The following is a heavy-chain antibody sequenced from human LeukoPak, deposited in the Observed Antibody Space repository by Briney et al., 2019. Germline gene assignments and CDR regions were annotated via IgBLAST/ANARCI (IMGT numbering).Heavy chain of an antibody. V-gene: IGHV1-8*03. CDR3: ARSGDILTGFDY. CDR1: GYTFTSYD. D-gene: IGHD3-9*01. J-gene: IGHJ4*02. Sequence: ASVKVSCKASGYTFTSYDINWVRQATGQGLEWMGWMNPNSGNTGYAQKFQGRVTITRNTSISTAYMELSSLRSEDTAVYYCARSGDILTGFDYWGQGTLVTVSS. CDR2: MNPNSGNT.